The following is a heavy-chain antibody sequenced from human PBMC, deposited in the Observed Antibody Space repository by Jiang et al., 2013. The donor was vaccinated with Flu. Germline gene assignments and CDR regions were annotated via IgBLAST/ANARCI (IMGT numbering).Heavy chain of an antibody. J-gene: IGHJ5*02. D-gene: IGHD2-2*01. V-gene: IGHV4-59*01. CDR3: ARGHIVVVPAANNWFDP. Sequence: GPGLVKPSETLSLTCTVSGGSISSYYWSWIRQPPGKGLEWIGYIYYSGSTNYNPSLKSRVTISVDTSKNQFSLKLSSVTAADTAVYYCARGHIVVVPAANNWFDPWGQGTLVTVSS. CDR1: GGSISSYY. CDR2: IYYSGST.